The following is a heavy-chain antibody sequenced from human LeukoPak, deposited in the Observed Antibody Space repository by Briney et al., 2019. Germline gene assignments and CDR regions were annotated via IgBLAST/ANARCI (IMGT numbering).Heavy chain of an antibody. CDR3: ARGEGYDFWSGAYYFDY. D-gene: IGHD3-3*01. V-gene: IGHV4-59*01. CDR2: IYYSGST. CDR1: GGSISSYY. J-gene: IGHJ4*02. Sequence: SETLSLTCTVSGGSISSYYWSWIRQPPGKGLEWIGYIYYSGSTNYNPSLKSRVTISVDTSKNQFSLKLSSVTAADTAVYYCARGEGYDFWSGAYYFDYWGQGTLVTVLS.